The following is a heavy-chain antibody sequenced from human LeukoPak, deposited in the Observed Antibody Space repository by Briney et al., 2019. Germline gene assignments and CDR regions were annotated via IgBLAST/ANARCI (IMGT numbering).Heavy chain of an antibody. V-gene: IGHV3-48*01. Sequence: GRFTISRDNAKNSLYLQMNSLRAEGTAVYYCARVCSGGSCRDYWGQGTLVTVSS. CDR3: ARVCSGGSCRDY. J-gene: IGHJ4*02. D-gene: IGHD2-15*01.